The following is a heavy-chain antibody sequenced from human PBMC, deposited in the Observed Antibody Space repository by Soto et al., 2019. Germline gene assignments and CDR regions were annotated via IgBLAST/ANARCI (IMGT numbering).Heavy chain of an antibody. CDR3: ANERRDGYPTSGY. D-gene: IGHD5-12*01. V-gene: IGHV3-23*01. CDR1: GFTFSSYA. J-gene: IGHJ4*02. Sequence: GVSLRLSCAASGFTFSSYAMSWVRQAPGKGLEWVSAISGSGGSTYYADSVKGRFTISRDNSKNTLYLQMNSLRAEGTAVYYCANERRDGYPTSGYWGQGTLVTVSS. CDR2: ISGSGGST.